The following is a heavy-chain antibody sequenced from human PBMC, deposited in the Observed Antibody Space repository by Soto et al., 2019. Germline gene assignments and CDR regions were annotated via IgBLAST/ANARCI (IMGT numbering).Heavy chain of an antibody. CDR1: GFTVSSNY. CDR2: IYSGGST. J-gene: IGHJ4*02. D-gene: IGHD6-6*01. V-gene: IGHV3-66*01. Sequence: GGSLRLSCAASGFTVSSNYMSWVRQAPGKGLEWVSVIYSGGSTYYADSVKGRFTISRDNSKNTLYLQMNSLRAEDTAVYYCARYPGTLAARPTTKGDYWGQGTMVTVSS. CDR3: ARYPGTLAARPTTKGDY.